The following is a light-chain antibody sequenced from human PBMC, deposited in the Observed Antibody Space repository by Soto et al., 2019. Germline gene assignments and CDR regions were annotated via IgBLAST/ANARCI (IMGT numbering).Light chain of an antibody. CDR3: QQYGSSTET. CDR1: QSVSSSY. V-gene: IGKV3-20*01. Sequence: ESVLTQSPGSLSLSSGERATLSCRASQSVSSSYLAWYQQKPGQAPRLLIYGSSTRPTGIPDRFTGSGSGTDFTLTISRLEPEDFAVYYCQQYGSSTETFGQGTKVDIK. CDR2: GSS. J-gene: IGKJ1*01.